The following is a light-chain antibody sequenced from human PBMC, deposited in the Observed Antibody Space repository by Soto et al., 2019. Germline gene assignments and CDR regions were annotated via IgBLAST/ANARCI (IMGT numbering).Light chain of an antibody. CDR2: GAS. J-gene: IGKJ1*01. V-gene: IGKV3D-15*01. CDR1: QSVGTN. CDR3: QQYNDWPRT. Sequence: EIVMTKSPDTLSVSPGERATLSCRASQSVGTNLAWYQQKAGQAPRLLIYGASVRATGIPATFSGSGSGTEFTLTISSLQTEDFAVYYCQQYNDWPRTFGQGTKVEIK.